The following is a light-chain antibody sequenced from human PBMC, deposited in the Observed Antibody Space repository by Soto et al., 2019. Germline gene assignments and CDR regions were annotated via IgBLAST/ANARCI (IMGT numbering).Light chain of an antibody. CDR1: QSGSSSY. CDR3: QQYGSSPGYT. Sequence: EIVLTQSPGTLSLSPGERATLSCRASQSGSSSYLAWYQQKPGQAPRLLIYGASSRATGIPDRFSGSGSGTDFTLTISRLEPEDFAVYYCQQYGSSPGYTFGQGTKLEIK. CDR2: GAS. V-gene: IGKV3-20*01. J-gene: IGKJ2*01.